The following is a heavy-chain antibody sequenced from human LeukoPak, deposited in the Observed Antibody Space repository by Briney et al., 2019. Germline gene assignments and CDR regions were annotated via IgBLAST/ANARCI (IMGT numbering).Heavy chain of an antibody. CDR1: GDSISNSNSY. D-gene: IGHD3-10*01. Sequence: SETLSLTCTVSGDSISNSNSYWVWIRQAPGKGLEWIGSVYYSGITQYNPSLKSRVTVSADTSKNQFSLKLSSMTAADTAVYYCARGALLWFGDRMEYYFDYWGQGTLLTVSS. CDR3: ARGALLWFGDRMEYYFDY. CDR2: VYYSGIT. V-gene: IGHV4-39*07. J-gene: IGHJ4*02.